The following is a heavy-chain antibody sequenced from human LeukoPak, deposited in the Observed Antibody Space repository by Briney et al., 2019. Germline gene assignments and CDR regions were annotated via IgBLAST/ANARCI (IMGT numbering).Heavy chain of an antibody. CDR2: IIPILGIA. D-gene: IGHD5-18*01. J-gene: IGHJ4*02. CDR3: ASLTDTAMVTVDY. Sequence: SVKVSCKASGGTFSSYTISWVRQAPGQGLEWMGRIIPILGIASYAQKFQGRVTITADKSTSTAYMELSSLRSEDTAVYYCASLTDTAMVTVDYWGQGTLVTVSS. CDR1: GGTFSSYT. V-gene: IGHV1-69*02.